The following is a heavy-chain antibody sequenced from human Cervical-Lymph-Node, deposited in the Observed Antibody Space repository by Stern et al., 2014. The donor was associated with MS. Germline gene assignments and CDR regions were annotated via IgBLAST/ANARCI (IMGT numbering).Heavy chain of an antibody. CDR1: GGTFSSYA. CDR2: IFPIFGTA. V-gene: IGHV1-69*01. Sequence: QVQLVQSGAEVTKPGSSVKVSCKASGGTFSSYAISWVRQAPGQGLEWMGGIFPIFGTANYAQKFQGRVTITADESTSTAYMELSSLRSEDTAVYYCARGPDYDFWSGPKPINWFDPWGQGTLVTVSS. J-gene: IGHJ5*02. CDR3: ARGPDYDFWSGPKPINWFDP. D-gene: IGHD3-3*01.